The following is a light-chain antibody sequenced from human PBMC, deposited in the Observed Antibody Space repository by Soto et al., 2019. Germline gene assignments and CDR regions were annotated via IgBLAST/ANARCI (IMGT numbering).Light chain of an antibody. V-gene: IGKV3-20*01. CDR3: QQYDNSFS. CDR2: GAS. Sequence: DIVMTQSPATLPVSPGERATLSCRASQSVSSSYLAWYQQKPGQAPRLLISGASNRATGIPERFSGSGSGTDFTLTITRLEPEDFAVYYCQQYDNSFSFGGGTKVDIK. J-gene: IGKJ4*01. CDR1: QSVSSSY.